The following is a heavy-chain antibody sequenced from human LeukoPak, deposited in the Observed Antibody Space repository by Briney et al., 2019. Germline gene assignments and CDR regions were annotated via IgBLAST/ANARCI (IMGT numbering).Heavy chain of an antibody. CDR2: ITSSGAYI. CDR3: AKHPGDFTGIVNYYYMDV. CDR1: GFTFNNYN. J-gene: IGHJ6*03. Sequence: GGSLRLSCAASGFTFNNYNMNWVRQAPGKALEWVSSITSSGAYIFYADSVKGRFTISRDNSQNILFLQMNSLRPEDTAIYYCAKHPGDFTGIVNYYYMDVWGKGTTVTVSS. D-gene: IGHD1-26*01. V-gene: IGHV3-21*06.